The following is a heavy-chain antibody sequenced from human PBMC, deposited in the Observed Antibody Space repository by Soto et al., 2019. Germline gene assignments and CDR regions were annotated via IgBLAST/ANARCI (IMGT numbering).Heavy chain of an antibody. CDR1: GFTFSSYG. CDR2: ISYDGSNK. Sequence: QVQLVESGGGVVQPGRSLRLSCAASGFTFSSYGMHWVRQAPGKGLEWVAVISYDGSNKYYADSVKGRFTISRDNSKNPLYLQMNSLRAEDTAVYYCARSSIAARWSEWFDPWGQGTLVTVSS. V-gene: IGHV3-30*03. CDR3: ARSSIAARWSEWFDP. J-gene: IGHJ5*02. D-gene: IGHD6-6*01.